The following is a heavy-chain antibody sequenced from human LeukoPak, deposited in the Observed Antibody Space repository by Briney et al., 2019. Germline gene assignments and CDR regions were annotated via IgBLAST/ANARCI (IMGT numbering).Heavy chain of an antibody. J-gene: IGHJ4*02. CDR2: INGYGSST. D-gene: IGHD5-18*01. V-gene: IGHV3-74*01. CDR1: GFTFVSYW. Sequence: GGSMRLSCAASGFTFVSYWMHWVRQAPGKGLVWVSRINGYGSSTDFADSVKGRFTISRDNSKNALYLQMNSLRAEDTAVYYCARDAPGNTALDYWGQGTLVTVSS. CDR3: ARDAPGNTALDY.